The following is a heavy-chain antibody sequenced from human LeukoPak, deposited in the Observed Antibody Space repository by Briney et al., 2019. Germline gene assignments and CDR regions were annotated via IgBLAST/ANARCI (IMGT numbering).Heavy chain of an antibody. Sequence: GGSLRRSGAASGFPFSSYSMTWVRQAPGKGLEWVANIKPDGTTKFYVDSVKGRFTISRDNALNSLYLQMNSLRAEDTAIYYCARSIPYGTTWYGRSDYWGQGTLVTVSS. J-gene: IGHJ4*02. V-gene: IGHV3-7*03. CDR1: GFPFSSYS. CDR3: ARSIPYGTTWYGRSDY. D-gene: IGHD6-13*01. CDR2: IKPDGTTK.